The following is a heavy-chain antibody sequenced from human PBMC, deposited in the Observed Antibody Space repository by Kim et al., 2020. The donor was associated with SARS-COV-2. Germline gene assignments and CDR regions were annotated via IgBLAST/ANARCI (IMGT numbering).Heavy chain of an antibody. D-gene: IGHD3-22*01. Sequence: SETLSLTCTVSGGSISSYYWSWIRQPPGKGLEWIGYIYYSGSTNYNPSLKSRVTISVDTSKNQFSLKLSSVTAADTAVYYCARHRTPRITIIVVAPWGMDVWGQGTTVTVSS. V-gene: IGHV4-59*08. J-gene: IGHJ6*02. CDR1: GGSISSYY. CDR2: IYYSGST. CDR3: ARHRTPRITIIVVAPWGMDV.